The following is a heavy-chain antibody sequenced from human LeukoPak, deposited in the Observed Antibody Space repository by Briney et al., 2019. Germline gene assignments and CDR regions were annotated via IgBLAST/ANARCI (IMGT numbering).Heavy chain of an antibody. J-gene: IGHJ5*02. Sequence: GASVKVSCKASGYTFTSYGISWVRQAPGQGLEWMGWISAYNGNTNYAQKLQGRVTMTTDTSTSTAYMELRSLRSDDTDVYYCARDTIVATITSVWFDPWGQGTLVTVSS. CDR2: ISAYNGNT. CDR3: ARDTIVATITSVWFDP. V-gene: IGHV1-18*01. CDR1: GYTFTSYG. D-gene: IGHD5-12*01.